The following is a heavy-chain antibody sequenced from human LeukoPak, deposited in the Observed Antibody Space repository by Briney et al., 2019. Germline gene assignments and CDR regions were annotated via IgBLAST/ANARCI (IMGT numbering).Heavy chain of an antibody. CDR3: GRDHWELGVFDM. V-gene: IGHV3-74*01. J-gene: IGHJ3*02. D-gene: IGHD1-26*01. CDR2: INSDGSST. CDR1: GFTFSSYW. Sequence: PGGSLRLSCAASGFTFSSYWMHWVRHAPGKGLVWVARINSDGSSTSYADSVKGRFTISRDNAKNTLYLQMNSLRAEDTAVFYCGRDHWELGVFDMGGGGPMVTVS.